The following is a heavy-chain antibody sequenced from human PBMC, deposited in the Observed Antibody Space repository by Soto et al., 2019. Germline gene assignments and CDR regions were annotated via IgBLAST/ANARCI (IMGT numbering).Heavy chain of an antibody. CDR2: IIPIVGTA. D-gene: IGHD3-22*01. CDR1: GGTFSSYA. J-gene: IGHJ6*02. V-gene: IGHV1-69*13. CDR3: ARGPRDYEYYYYGMDV. Sequence: GASVKVSCKASGGTFSSYAISWVRQAPGQGLEWMGGIIPIVGTANYAQKFQGRVTITADESTSTAYMELSSLRSEDTAVYYCARGPRDYEYYYYGMDVWGQGTTGTVSS.